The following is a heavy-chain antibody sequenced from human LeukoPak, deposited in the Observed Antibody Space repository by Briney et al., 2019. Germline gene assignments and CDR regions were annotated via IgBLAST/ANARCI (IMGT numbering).Heavy chain of an antibody. V-gene: IGHV3-7*01. D-gene: IGHD4-23*01. Sequence: GGSLRLSCAASGFTFATYWMAWVRQAPGKGLEWVSNIKRDGSVKYYVDSVKDRFTISRDNAKNSLYLQMNSLRAEDTALYYRVRDLSPGYGGHYYDAFDFWGQGTMVTVSS. J-gene: IGHJ3*01. CDR1: GFTFATYW. CDR2: IKRDGSVK. CDR3: VRDLSPGYGGHYYDAFDF.